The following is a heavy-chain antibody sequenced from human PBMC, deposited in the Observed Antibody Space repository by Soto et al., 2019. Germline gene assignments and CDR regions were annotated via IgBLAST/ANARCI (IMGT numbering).Heavy chain of an antibody. CDR1: GGSFSGYY. Sequence: SETLSLTCAVYGGSFSGYYWSWIRQPPGKGLEWIGEINHSGSTNYNPSLKSRVTISVDTSKNQFSLKLSSVTAADTAVYYCARGRLPDYWGQGTLVTVSS. CDR2: INHSGST. CDR3: ARGRLPDY. J-gene: IGHJ4*02. V-gene: IGHV4-34*01.